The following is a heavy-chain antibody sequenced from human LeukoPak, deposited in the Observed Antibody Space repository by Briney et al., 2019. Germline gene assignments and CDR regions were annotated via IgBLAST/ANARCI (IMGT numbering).Heavy chain of an antibody. CDR3: AADRGVYSGSYWTAFDI. CDR2: FDPEDGEI. Sequence: ASVKVSCKVSEYTLTELSMHWVRQAPGKGLEWLGGFDPEDGEIIYAQKFQGRVTMSDDTSTDTAYMELGSLRSDDTAVYYCAADRGVYSGSYWTAFDIWRQGTMVTVSS. V-gene: IGHV1-24*01. CDR1: EYTLTELS. J-gene: IGHJ3*02. D-gene: IGHD1-26*01.